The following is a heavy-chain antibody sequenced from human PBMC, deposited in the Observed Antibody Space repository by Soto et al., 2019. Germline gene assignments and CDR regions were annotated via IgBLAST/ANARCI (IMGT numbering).Heavy chain of an antibody. J-gene: IGHJ6*02. Sequence: SETLSLTCTVSGGSISTYYWSWIRQPPGKGLEWIGYIYYSGSTNYNPSLKSRVTISVDTSKNQFSLKLSSVTAADTAVYYCSRWLHSYYYGMDVWGQGTMVTVSS. CDR3: SRWLHSYYYGMDV. CDR2: IYYSGST. V-gene: IGHV4-59*01. D-gene: IGHD5-12*01. CDR1: GGSISTYY.